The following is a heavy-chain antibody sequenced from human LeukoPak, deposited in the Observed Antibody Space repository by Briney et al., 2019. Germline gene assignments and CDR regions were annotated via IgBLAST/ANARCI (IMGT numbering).Heavy chain of an antibody. V-gene: IGHV3-48*02. D-gene: IGHD1-26*01. CDR3: ARDLGSGSNYRYYYGMDG. CDR2: ISASGTTI. CDR1: GFTFSSYS. Sequence: GGSLRLSCAASGFTFSSYSLNWVRQAPGKGLEWVSYISASGTTIYYADSVKGRFTISRDNAQNSLYLQMNSLRDEETAVYYCARDLGSGSNYRYYYGMDGWGQGTTVTVSS. J-gene: IGHJ6*02.